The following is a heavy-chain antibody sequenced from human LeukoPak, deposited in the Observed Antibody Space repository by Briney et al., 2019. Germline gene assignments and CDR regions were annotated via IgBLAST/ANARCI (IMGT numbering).Heavy chain of an antibody. CDR1: GCSISSGYY. CDR2: IYHSGST. Sequence: PSQTLSLTCAVSGCSISSGYYWGWSRQPPGKGLECIGSIYHSGSTYYNPSLKSRVTISVDTSKNQFSLKLSSVTAADTAVYYCAIALVGATENWFDPWGQGTLVTVSS. V-gene: IGHV4-38-2*01. CDR3: AIALVGATENWFDP. D-gene: IGHD1-26*01. J-gene: IGHJ5*02.